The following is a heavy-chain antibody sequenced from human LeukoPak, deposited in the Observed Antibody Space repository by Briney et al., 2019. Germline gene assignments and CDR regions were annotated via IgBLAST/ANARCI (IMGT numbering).Heavy chain of an antibody. CDR1: GGSLSGYY. CDR3: ARTRIALKAYAFDI. V-gene: IGHV4-34*01. J-gene: IGHJ3*02. Sequence: SETLSLTCAVYGGSLSGYYWSWIRQPPGKGLEWIGEINHSGSTNYNPSLKSRVTISVDTSKNQFSLKLSSVTAADTAVYYCARTRIALKAYAFDIWGQGTMVTVSS. D-gene: IGHD6-13*01. CDR2: INHSGST.